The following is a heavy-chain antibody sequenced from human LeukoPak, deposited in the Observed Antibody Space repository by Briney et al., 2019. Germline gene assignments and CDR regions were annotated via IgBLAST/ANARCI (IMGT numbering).Heavy chain of an antibody. CDR3: ARAGAVANYGMDV. D-gene: IGHD6-19*01. CDR2: ISSSSSYI. CDR1: GFTFSSYS. Sequence: GGSLRLSSAASGFTFSSYSMNWVRQAPGKGLEWVSSISSSSSYIYYADSVKGRFTISRDNAKNSLYLQMNSLRAEDTAVYYCARAGAVANYGMDVWGKGTTVTVSS. V-gene: IGHV3-21*01. J-gene: IGHJ6*04.